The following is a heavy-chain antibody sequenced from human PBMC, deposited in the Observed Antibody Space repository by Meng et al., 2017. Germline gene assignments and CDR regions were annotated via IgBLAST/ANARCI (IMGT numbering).Heavy chain of an antibody. Sequence: ASVKVSCKASGYTFTGYYMHWVRQAPGQGLEWMGWINPNSGGTNYAQKFQGRVTMTRDTSTSTVYMELSSLRSEDTAVYYCASLPYCSGGSCYDDDYWGQGTLVTVSS. CDR1: GYTFTGYY. J-gene: IGHJ4*02. D-gene: IGHD2-15*01. V-gene: IGHV1-2*02. CDR2: INPNSGGT. CDR3: ASLPYCSGGSCYDDDY.